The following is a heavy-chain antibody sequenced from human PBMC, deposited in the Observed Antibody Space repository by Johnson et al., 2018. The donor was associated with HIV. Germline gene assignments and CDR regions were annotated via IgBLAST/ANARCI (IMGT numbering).Heavy chain of an antibody. V-gene: IGHV3-30*03. CDR1: GFTFSNVW. CDR2: ISYDGSEK. Sequence: QVQLVESGGGFVKPGGSLKVSCAASGFTFSNVWMHWVRQAPGKGLEWVAVISYDGSEKLFADSVKGRFTISRDSSKNTLYLQMNSLRAEDTAVYYCARGGVGDVFDIWGQGTMVTVSS. J-gene: IGHJ3*02. D-gene: IGHD1-26*01. CDR3: ARGGVGDVFDI.